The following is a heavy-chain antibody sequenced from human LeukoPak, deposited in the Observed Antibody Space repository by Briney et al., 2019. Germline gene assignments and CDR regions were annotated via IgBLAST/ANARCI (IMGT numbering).Heavy chain of an antibody. CDR1: GGSISSYY. D-gene: IGHD3-22*01. CDR3: ARDVDYHDSSGYYYSWFDP. Sequence: SETLSLACTVSGGSISSYYWSWIRQPAGKGLEWIGRIYTSGSTNYNPSLKSRVTMSVDTSKNQFSLKLSSVTAADPAVYYCARDVDYHDSSGYYYSWFDPWGQGTLVTVSS. J-gene: IGHJ5*02. V-gene: IGHV4-4*07. CDR2: IYTSGST.